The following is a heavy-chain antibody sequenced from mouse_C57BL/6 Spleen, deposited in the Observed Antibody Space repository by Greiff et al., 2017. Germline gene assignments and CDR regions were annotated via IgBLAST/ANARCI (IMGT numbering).Heavy chain of an antibody. CDR2: INPGSGGT. CDR1: GYAFTNYL. D-gene: IGHD1-1*01. V-gene: IGHV1-54*01. J-gene: IGHJ3*01. Sequence: QVQLQQSGAELVRPGTSVKVSCKASGYAFTNYLIEWVKQRPGQGLEWIGVINPGSGGTNYNEKFKGKATLTADKSSSTAYMQLSSLTSEDSAVYVCARSLITTVVARCAYWGQGTLVTVSA. CDR3: ARSLITTVVARCAY.